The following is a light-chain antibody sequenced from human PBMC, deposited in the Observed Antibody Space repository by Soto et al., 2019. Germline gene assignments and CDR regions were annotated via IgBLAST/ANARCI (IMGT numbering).Light chain of an antibody. V-gene: IGKV1-5*01. CDR3: QQYNSYSPWT. Sequence: DSQMTEFTATLSTSAGERFTITCRASQSISSWLAWYQQKPGKAPKLLIYDASSLESGVPSRLSGSGSGTEFALTISSLQPDDFATYYCQQYNSYSPWTFGQGTKVDIK. CDR2: DAS. CDR1: QSISSW. J-gene: IGKJ1*01.